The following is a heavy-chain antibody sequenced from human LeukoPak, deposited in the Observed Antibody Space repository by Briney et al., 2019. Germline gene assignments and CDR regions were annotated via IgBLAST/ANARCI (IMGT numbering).Heavy chain of an antibody. J-gene: IGHJ6*02. Sequence: SETLSLTCTVSGGSISSYYWSWIRQPPGKGLEWIGYIYYSGSTNYNPSLKSRVTISVDTSKNQFSLKLSSVTAADTAVYYCARVGAAIRYYGMDVWGQGTTVTVSS. CDR2: IYYSGST. CDR3: ARVGAAIRYYGMDV. CDR1: GGSISSYY. V-gene: IGHV4-59*13. D-gene: IGHD1-26*01.